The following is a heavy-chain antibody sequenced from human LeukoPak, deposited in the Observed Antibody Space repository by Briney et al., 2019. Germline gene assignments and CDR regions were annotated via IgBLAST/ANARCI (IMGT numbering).Heavy chain of an antibody. CDR3: ARVAYDSSGYTFDY. D-gene: IGHD3-22*01. Sequence: PSQTLSLTCAVSGGSISSGGYSWRWIRQPPGKGLEWIGYIYHSGSTYYNPSLKSRVTISVDRSKNQFSLKLSSVTAADTAVYYCARVAYDSSGYTFDYWGQGTLVTVSS. CDR2: IYHSGST. CDR1: GGSISSGGYS. J-gene: IGHJ4*02. V-gene: IGHV4-30-2*01.